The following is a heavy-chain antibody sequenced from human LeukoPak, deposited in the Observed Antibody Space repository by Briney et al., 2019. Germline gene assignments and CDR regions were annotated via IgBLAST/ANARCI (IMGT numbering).Heavy chain of an antibody. CDR3: ARARCGGDCYSNYFDY. D-gene: IGHD2-21*01. J-gene: IGHJ4*02. CDR2: INPNSGGT. CDR1: GYTFTGYY. V-gene: IGHV1-2*02. Sequence: AASVKVSCKASGYTFTGYYMHWVRQAPGQGLEWMGWINPNSGGTNYAQKFQGRVTMTRDTSISTAYMELSRLRSDDTAVYYCARARCGGDCYSNYFDYWGQGTLVTVSS.